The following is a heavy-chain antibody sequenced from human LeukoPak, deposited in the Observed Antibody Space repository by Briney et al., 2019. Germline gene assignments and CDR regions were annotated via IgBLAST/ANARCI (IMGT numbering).Heavy chain of an antibody. Sequence: KPSETLSLTCTVSGYSISSGYYWGWIRQPPGKGLEWIGSIYHSGSTYYNPSLKSRVTISVDTSKNQFSLKLSSVTAADTAVYYCARQSLGIWYYYYYYMDVWGKGTTVTVSS. CDR2: IYHSGST. D-gene: IGHD7-27*01. CDR3: ARQSLGIWYYYYYYMDV. V-gene: IGHV4-38-2*02. J-gene: IGHJ6*03. CDR1: GYSISSGYY.